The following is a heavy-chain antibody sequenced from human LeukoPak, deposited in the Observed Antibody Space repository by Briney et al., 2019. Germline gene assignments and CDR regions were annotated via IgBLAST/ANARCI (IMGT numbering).Heavy chain of an antibody. V-gene: IGHV3-33*01. Sequence: PGGSLRLSCAASGFSFSTYGMHWVRQAPGKGLEWVAVIWYDGNNKYYADSVKGRFTISRDNSKNTLFLQMNSQRAEDSAVYYCARAPPYCSSGACYFDYWGQGTLVTVSS. CDR2: IWYDGNNK. D-gene: IGHD2-15*01. J-gene: IGHJ4*02. CDR1: GFSFSTYG. CDR3: ARAPPYCSSGACYFDY.